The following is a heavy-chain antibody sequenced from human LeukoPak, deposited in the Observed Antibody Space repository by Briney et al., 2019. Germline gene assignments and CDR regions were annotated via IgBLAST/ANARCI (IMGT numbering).Heavy chain of an antibody. CDR3: ARDFNSGYLDY. D-gene: IGHD2-15*01. J-gene: IGHJ4*02. CDR1: GYSISSGYY. CDR2: IYHSGST. V-gene: IGHV4-38-2*02. Sequence: SETLSLTCTVSGYSISSGYYWGWIRQPPGKGLEWIGSIYHSGSTNYNPSLKSRVTISVDTSKNQFSLKLSSVTAADTAVYYCARDFNSGYLDYWGQGTLVTVSS.